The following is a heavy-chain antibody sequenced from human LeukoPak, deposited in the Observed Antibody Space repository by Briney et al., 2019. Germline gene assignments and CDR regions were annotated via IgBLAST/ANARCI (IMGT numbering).Heavy chain of an antibody. Sequence: ASVKVPCKASAYPFTDYYIHWVRQAPGQGLEWMGWINPNSGGTNYAQKFQGRVTMTRDTSISTAYMELSRLRSDDTAVYYCARAPRYYDSSGYYDPWGQGTLVTVSS. CDR1: AYPFTDYY. CDR3: ARAPRYYDSSGYYDP. CDR2: INPNSGGT. J-gene: IGHJ5*02. V-gene: IGHV1-2*02. D-gene: IGHD3-22*01.